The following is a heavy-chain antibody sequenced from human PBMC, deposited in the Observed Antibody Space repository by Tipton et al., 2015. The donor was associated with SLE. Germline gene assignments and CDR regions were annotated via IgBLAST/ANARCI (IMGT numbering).Heavy chain of an antibody. Sequence: LRLSCTVSGGSISSYYWSWIRQPPGKGLEWIGYIYYSGSTNYNPSLKSRVTISVDTSKNQFSLKLSSVTAADTAVYYCARDGDYYDSSGYPAFLHWGQDTLVTVSS. CDR2: IYYSGST. V-gene: IGHV4-59*12. J-gene: IGHJ1*01. CDR3: ARDGDYYDSSGYPAFLH. CDR1: GGSISSYY. D-gene: IGHD3-22*01.